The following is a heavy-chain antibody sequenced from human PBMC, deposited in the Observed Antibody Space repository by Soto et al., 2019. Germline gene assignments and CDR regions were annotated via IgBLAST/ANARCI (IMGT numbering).Heavy chain of an antibody. J-gene: IGHJ6*03. CDR3: ARDRSIWSGSYYYYMDV. CDR2: IYYSGST. V-gene: IGHV4-59*01. Sequence: PSETLSLSCAVYGGSFSGYYWSWIRQPPGKGLEWIGYIYYSGSTNYNPSLKSRVTISVDTSKNQFSLKLSSVTAADTAVYYCARDRSIWSGSYYYYMDVWGKGTTVTVSS. CDR1: GGSFSGYY. D-gene: IGHD3-3*01.